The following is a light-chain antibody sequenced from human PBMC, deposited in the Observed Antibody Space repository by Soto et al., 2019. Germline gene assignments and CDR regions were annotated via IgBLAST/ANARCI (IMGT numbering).Light chain of an antibody. CDR1: SGHSSYA. J-gene: IGLJ2*01. CDR2: LNSDGSH. V-gene: IGLV4-69*01. CDR3: QTWGTGVV. Sequence: QPVLTQSPSASASLGASVKLTCTLSSGHSSYAIAWHQQQPETGPRYLMKLNSDGSHSKGDGIPDRFSGSTSGAERYLTISGLQSEDEADYYCQTWGTGVVFGGGTKLTVL.